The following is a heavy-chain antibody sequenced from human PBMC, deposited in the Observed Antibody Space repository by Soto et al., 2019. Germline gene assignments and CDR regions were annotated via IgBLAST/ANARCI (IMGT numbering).Heavy chain of an antibody. Sequence: GESLKISCQGSGYSFASYWIGWVRQMPGKDLEWMGIIYPGDSDTRYSPSFQGQVTIPADKSLKTAYQQWTSLKASDTALYYCARTRSFTLGFYYDGMDVWGQGTTVTVSS. D-gene: IGHD6-6*01. CDR1: GYSFASYW. J-gene: IGHJ6*02. CDR2: IYPGDSDT. CDR3: ARTRSFTLGFYYDGMDV. V-gene: IGHV5-51*01.